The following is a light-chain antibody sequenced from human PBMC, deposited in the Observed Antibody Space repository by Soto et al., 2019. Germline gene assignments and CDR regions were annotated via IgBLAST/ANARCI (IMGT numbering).Light chain of an antibody. Sequence: QSALTQPASVSGSPGQSITISCTGTSSDVGGYNYVSWYQQHPGKAPKLMIYDVNNRPSGVSNRFSGSKSGNTASLTISGLQAEDEADYYCSSYTTRSLVVFGGGTKLTVL. CDR3: SSYTTRSLVV. V-gene: IGLV2-14*01. J-gene: IGLJ2*01. CDR2: DVN. CDR1: SSDVGGYNY.